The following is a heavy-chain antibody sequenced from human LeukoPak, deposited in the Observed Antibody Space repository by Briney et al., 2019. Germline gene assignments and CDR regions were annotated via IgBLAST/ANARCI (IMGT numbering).Heavy chain of an antibody. V-gene: IGHV4-39*07. Sequence: SETLSLTCTVSSASISSSPYFWGWIRQPPGKGLEWIVSIYYSGTTHYSPSLESRVTISVDTSKNQFSLKLASVTAADTAIYYCAKGAGGFSYYNWFDPWGQGTLVTVSS. D-gene: IGHD5-18*01. CDR2: IYYSGTT. J-gene: IGHJ5*02. CDR1: SASISSSPYF. CDR3: AKGAGGFSYYNWFDP.